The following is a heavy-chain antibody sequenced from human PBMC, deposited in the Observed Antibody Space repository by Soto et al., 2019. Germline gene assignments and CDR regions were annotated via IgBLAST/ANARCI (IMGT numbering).Heavy chain of an antibody. J-gene: IGHJ6*02. Sequence: QVQLQEAGPGLVRPSQTLSLPCTVSGGSISSDHYHWTWIRQTPGKGLEGIGYIHYSGSVYYNPSLQSRVTMSVDTSKNLFSLKLSSVTAADTAVYFCVREDDGGDRDYYGLDVWGQGTTVTVSS. D-gene: IGHD4-17*01. V-gene: IGHV4-30-4*01. CDR2: IHYSGSV. CDR3: VREDDGGDRDYYGLDV. CDR1: GGSISSDHYH.